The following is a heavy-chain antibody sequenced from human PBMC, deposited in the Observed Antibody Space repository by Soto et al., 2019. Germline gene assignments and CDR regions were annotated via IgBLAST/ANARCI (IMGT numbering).Heavy chain of an antibody. CDR1: GFTLSNYA. CDR3: AKDSISRNRIYDPFDI. D-gene: IGHD3-3*02. J-gene: IGHJ3*02. Sequence: GGSLRLSCAASGFTLSNYAMSWVRQAPGKGLEWVSVIGSAGITYYADSVKGRFTVSRDDSKNTLYLQMDSLRADDTAVYYCAKDSISRNRIYDPFDIWGQGTMVTVSS. CDR2: IGSAGIT. V-gene: IGHV3-23*01.